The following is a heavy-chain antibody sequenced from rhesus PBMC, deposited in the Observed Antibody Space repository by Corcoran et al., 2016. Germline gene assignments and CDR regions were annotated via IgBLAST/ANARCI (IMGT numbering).Heavy chain of an antibody. V-gene: IGHV4S10*01. CDR1: GGAITDSYR. Sequence: QVQLQESGPGVVKPSETLSLTCAVSGGAITDSYRWGWIRQPPGKGLEWIGYIYGIMTSTNYNPSLKRRVTISKVTSKNQFSLKLISVTAADTAVYFCARDTVSTAFDYWGQGVLVTVSS. CDR3: ARDTVSTAFDY. D-gene: IGHD4-23*01. J-gene: IGHJ4*01. CDR2: IYGIMTST.